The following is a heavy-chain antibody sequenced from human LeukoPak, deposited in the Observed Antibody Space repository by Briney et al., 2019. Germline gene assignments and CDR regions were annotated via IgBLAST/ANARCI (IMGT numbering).Heavy chain of an antibody. D-gene: IGHD4-23*01. CDR3: TRVRGGIGLTVAAVYWFAP. CDR2: IYSTGDT. Sequence: GGSPRLSCAASGFSVNNIYVSWVRQAPGKGLEWVSVIYSTGDTYYADSVKCRFIISRATSNNTVYLQYNSPKAEDTTRFYCTRVRGGIGLTVAAVYWFAPWGQGTLVTVS. V-gene: IGHV3-53*01. CDR1: GFSVNNIY. J-gene: IGHJ5*02.